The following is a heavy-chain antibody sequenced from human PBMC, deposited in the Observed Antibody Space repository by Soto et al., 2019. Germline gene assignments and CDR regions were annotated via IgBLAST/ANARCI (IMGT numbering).Heavy chain of an antibody. CDR1: GFTFSSYW. V-gene: IGHV3-7*01. Sequence: GESLKISCAASGFTFSSYWMSWVRQAPGKGLEWVANIKQDGSEKYYVDSVKGRFTISRDNAKNSLYLQMNSLRAEDTAVYYCARDKYSNYAFDIWGQGTMVTVSS. CDR2: IKQDGSEK. CDR3: ARDKYSNYAFDI. D-gene: IGHD4-4*01. J-gene: IGHJ3*02.